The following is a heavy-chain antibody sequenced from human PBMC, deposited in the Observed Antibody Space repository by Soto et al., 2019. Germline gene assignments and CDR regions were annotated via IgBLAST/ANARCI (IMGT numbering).Heavy chain of an antibody. Sequence: VRSLRLCCAASGCTCSNHGMHWVRQAPGKGLEWVAVIWYDGSNKYYADSVKGRFTISRDNSKNTLYLQMNSLRAEDTAVYYCARDLNSHYDFWSGYYTASFLGYWGQGTLVTVSS. CDR2: IWYDGSNK. V-gene: IGHV3-33*01. CDR3: ARDLNSHYDFWSGYYTASFLGY. J-gene: IGHJ4*02. D-gene: IGHD3-3*01. CDR1: GCTCSNHG.